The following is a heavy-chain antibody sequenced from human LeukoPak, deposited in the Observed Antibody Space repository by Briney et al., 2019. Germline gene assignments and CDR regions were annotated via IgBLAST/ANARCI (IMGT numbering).Heavy chain of an antibody. Sequence: GASVKVSCKASGHSLPNYIMHWVRQAPGQGLEWMGWINPNSGGTNYAQKFQGRVTMTRDTSISTAYMELSRLRSDDTAVYYCARDVVVWSSGRPTPENDYWGQGTLVTVSS. J-gene: IGHJ4*02. CDR2: INPNSGGT. D-gene: IGHD3-22*01. V-gene: IGHV1-2*02. CDR3: ARDVVVWSSGRPTPENDY. CDR1: GHSLPNYI.